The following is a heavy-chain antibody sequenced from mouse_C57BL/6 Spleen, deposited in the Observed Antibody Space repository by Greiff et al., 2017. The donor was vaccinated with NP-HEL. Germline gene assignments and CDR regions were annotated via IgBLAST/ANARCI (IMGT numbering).Heavy chain of an antibody. CDR3: ARSSTAQATFAY. D-gene: IGHD3-2*02. V-gene: IGHV7-3*01. J-gene: IGHJ3*01. CDR2: IRNKANGYTT. CDR1: GFTFTDYY. Sequence: EVKVVESGGGLVQPGGSLSLSCAASGFTFTDYYMSWVRQPPGKALEWLGFIRNKANGYTTEYSASVKGRFTISRDNSQSILYLQMNALRAEDSATYYCARSSTAQATFAYWGQGTLVTVSA.